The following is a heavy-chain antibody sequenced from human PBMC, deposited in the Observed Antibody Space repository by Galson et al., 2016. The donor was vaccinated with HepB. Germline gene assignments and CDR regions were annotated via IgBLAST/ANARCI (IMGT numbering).Heavy chain of an antibody. Sequence: SLRLSCAASGFIVSSNYMSWVRQAPGKGLEWVSVIYSGGTTYYADSVKGRFTISRDNSKNTLYLQMNSLRVDDTAVYYCAREGRAHLGFGYWGQGTLVTVSS. J-gene: IGHJ4*02. D-gene: IGHD1-26*01. CDR3: AREGRAHLGFGY. CDR1: GFIVSSNY. CDR2: IYSGGTT. V-gene: IGHV3-53*01.